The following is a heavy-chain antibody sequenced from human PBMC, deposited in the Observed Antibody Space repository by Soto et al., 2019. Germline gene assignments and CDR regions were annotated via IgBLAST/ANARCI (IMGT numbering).Heavy chain of an antibody. D-gene: IGHD2-15*01. CDR2: VSKTGLTT. V-gene: IGHV3-23*01. CDR1: GFTFSSYD. CDR3: AKGYCSGAGCALLEH. Sequence: GWSLRLSCVGSGFTFSSYDMTLVRQAPGKGLEWVSTVSKTGLTTYYADSVKGRFTISRDNSKNKLSLQMNSLRAEDTALYYCAKGYCSGAGCALLEHWGEGTLVTVSS. J-gene: IGHJ1*01.